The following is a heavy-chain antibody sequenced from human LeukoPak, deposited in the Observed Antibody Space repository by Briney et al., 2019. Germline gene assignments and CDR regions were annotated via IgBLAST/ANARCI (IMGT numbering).Heavy chain of an antibody. CDR2: ISSSSDYI. Sequence: GGSLRLSCAASGFTFDDYAMHWVRQAPGKGLEWVSSISSSSDYIYYADSVKGRFTISRDNAKNSLYLQMNSLRAEDTAVYYCARGYWGSYYFDYWGQGTLVTVSS. CDR3: ARGYWGSYYFDY. CDR1: GFTFDDYA. D-gene: IGHD7-27*01. V-gene: IGHV3-21*01. J-gene: IGHJ4*02.